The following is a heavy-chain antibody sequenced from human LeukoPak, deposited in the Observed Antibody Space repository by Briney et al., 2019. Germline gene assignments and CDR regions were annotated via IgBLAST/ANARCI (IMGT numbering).Heavy chain of an antibody. D-gene: IGHD3-10*01. Sequence: PSETLSLTCTVSGGSISSGDYYWSCIRQPPGKGLEWIGYIYYSGSTYYNPSLKSRVTISVDTSKNQFSLKLSSVTAADTAVYYCASSSRDYYASGSYYGPNRYYHGMDVWGQGTTVNVSS. CDR2: IYYSGST. CDR3: ASSSRDYYASGSYYGPNRYYHGMDV. V-gene: IGHV4-30-4*01. CDR1: GGSISSGDYY. J-gene: IGHJ6*02.